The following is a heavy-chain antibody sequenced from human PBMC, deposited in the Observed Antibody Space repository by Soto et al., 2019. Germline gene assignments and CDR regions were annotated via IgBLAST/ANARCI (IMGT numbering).Heavy chain of an antibody. CDR2: ISGSGGST. J-gene: IGHJ4*02. D-gene: IGHD2-2*01. V-gene: IGHV3-23*01. Sequence: GGSLRLSCAASGFTFSSYAMSWFRQAPGKGLEWVSAISGSGGSTYYADSVKGRFTISRDNSKNTLYLQMNSLRAEDTAVYYCATAGYDIVVVPAAMSDYWGQGTLVTVSS. CDR3: ATAGYDIVVVPAAMSDY. CDR1: GFTFSSYA.